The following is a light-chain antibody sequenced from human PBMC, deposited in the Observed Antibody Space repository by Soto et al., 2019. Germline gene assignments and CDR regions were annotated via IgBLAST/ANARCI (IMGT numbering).Light chain of an antibody. CDR3: QQYHSYPWT. V-gene: IGKV1-5*03. CDR2: KAS. Sequence: DIQMTQSPSTLSASVGDRVTITCWASQSISSWLAWYQQKPGKAPKLLIYKASSLESGVPSRFSGSGSGTEFTLNISSLQPDDFATYYCQQYHSYPWTFGQGTKVEIK. CDR1: QSISSW. J-gene: IGKJ1*01.